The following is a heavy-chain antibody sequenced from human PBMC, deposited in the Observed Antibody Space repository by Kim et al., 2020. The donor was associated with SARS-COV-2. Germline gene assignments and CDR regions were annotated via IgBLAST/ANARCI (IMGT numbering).Heavy chain of an antibody. CDR3: VKTARLADY. Sequence: GGSLRLSCVASGFTFSDYYMNWIRQTPGKAPEWVSYISQSCTETNYADFAQGRFAISRDNAKQSVFLQMNRLRVDDTAVYYCVKTARLADYCGQGTLVTV. J-gene: IGHJ4*02. CDR1: GFTFSDYY. CDR2: ISQSCTET. V-gene: IGHV3-11*03.